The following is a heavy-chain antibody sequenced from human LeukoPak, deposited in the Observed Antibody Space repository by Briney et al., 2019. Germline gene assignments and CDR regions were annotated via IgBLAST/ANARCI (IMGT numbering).Heavy chain of an antibody. CDR1: GFTFSNYN. D-gene: IGHD3-10*02. J-gene: IGHJ6*04. V-gene: IGHV3-21*01. Sequence: GGSLRLSCAASGFTFSNYNMNWVRQATGKAMDWVSSITCSGTYIFYADSVKGRFTISRDNAKKSLYLQMNSLRDEDTAVYYCAELGITMTGGVWGKGTTVTICS. CDR2: ITCSGTYI. CDR3: AELGITMTGGV.